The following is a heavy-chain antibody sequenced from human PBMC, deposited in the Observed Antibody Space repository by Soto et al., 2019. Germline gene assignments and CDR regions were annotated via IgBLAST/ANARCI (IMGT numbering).Heavy chain of an antibody. J-gene: IGHJ4*02. V-gene: IGHV3-21*01. CDR2: ISSSSNYI. CDR1: GFTFNSYS. CDR3: ARDSFGYDSQFEY. D-gene: IGHD3-22*01. Sequence: GGSLRLSCAASGFTFNSYSMNWVRQAPGKGLEWVSSISSSSNYIYYADSMKGRFTISRDNAKNSLYLQMNSLRAEDTGVYYCARDSFGYDSQFEYWGQGTLVTVSS.